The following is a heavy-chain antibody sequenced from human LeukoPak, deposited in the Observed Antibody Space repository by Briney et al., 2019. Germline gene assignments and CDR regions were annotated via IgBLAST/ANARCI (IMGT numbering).Heavy chain of an antibody. CDR1: GGSISSSSYH. Sequence: SETLSLTCTVSGGSISSSSYHWGWIRQPPGKGLEWIGNIYYSGSTSYTPSLKSRVTISVDTSKSQFSLKLSSVTAADTAVYYCARHSGSTVTTDSDYWGQGTLVTVSS. CDR2: IYYSGST. J-gene: IGHJ4*02. CDR3: ARHSGSTVTTDSDY. V-gene: IGHV4-39*01. D-gene: IGHD4-11*01.